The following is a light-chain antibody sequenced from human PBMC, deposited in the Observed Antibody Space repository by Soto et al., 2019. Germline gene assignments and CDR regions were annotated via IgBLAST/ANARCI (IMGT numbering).Light chain of an antibody. CDR1: QIIGAY. CDR2: AAT. Sequence: DIRMTQSPSSLSASVGDRVTITCRASQIIGAYLNWYQQKRGKAPNLLIYAATTLQTGVPSRFFGSGSGTDFTLTVSSLQPEDFATYFCQQTFSPPWTFGQGTRVDIK. V-gene: IGKV1-39*01. J-gene: IGKJ1*01. CDR3: QQTFSPPWT.